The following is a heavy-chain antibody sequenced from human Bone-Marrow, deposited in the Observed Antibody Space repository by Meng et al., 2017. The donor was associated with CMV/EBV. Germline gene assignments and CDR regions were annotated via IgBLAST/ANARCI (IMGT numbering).Heavy chain of an antibody. CDR3: SKNGGWLIEH. D-gene: IGHD3-16*01. V-gene: IGHV3-21*01. Sequence: GESLKISCAASGFTFSGYTMNWVRQAPGKGLEWVSYILSGTNDIYYADSMKGRFTISRDNAKNSLYLQMNSLRAEDTAVYYCSKNGGWLIEHWGQGTMVTVSS. J-gene: IGHJ1*01. CDR2: ILSGTNDI. CDR1: GFTFSGYT.